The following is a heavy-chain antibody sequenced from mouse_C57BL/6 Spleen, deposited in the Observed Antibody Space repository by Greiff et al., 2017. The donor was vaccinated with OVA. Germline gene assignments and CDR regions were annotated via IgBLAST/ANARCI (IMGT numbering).Heavy chain of an antibody. Sequence: EVKLMESGPGLVKPSQSLSLTCSVTGYSITSGYYWNWIRQFPGNKLEWMGYISYDGSNNYNPSLKNRISITRDTSKNQFFLKLNSVTTEDTATYYCARGVYDYDGAMDYWGQGTSVTVSS. V-gene: IGHV3-6*01. CDR3: ARGVYDYDGAMDY. D-gene: IGHD2-4*01. CDR1: GYSITSGYY. J-gene: IGHJ4*01. CDR2: ISYDGSN.